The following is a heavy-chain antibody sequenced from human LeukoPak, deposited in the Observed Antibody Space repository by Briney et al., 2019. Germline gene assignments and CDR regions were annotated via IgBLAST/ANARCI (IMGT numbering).Heavy chain of an antibody. CDR2: TNPNTGDT. CDR3: ARGYCSGGSCYSYYYYNYMDV. J-gene: IGHJ6*03. Sequence: ASVRVSCKASGYPFTDYYMHWIRQARGQGLEWMGWTNPNTGDTNYPQKFQGRVTMTTDTSISTAYMDLSRLSSDDTAVYYCARGYCSGGSCYSYYYYNYMDVWGKGTTVTVSS. CDR1: GYPFTDYY. V-gene: IGHV1-2*02. D-gene: IGHD2-15*01.